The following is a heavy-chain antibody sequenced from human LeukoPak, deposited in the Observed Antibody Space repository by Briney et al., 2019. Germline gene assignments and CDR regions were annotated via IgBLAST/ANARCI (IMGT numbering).Heavy chain of an antibody. CDR3: ARDTSPLIATTGYDAFDI. Sequence: GGSLRLSCAASGFTFSSYSMNWVRQAPGKGLEWVANIKQDGSEKNYMDSMKGRFTISRDNAKNSLYLQMNSLRAEDTAVYFCARDTSPLIATTGYDAFDIWGQGTMVTVSS. CDR2: IKQDGSEK. CDR1: GFTFSSYS. V-gene: IGHV3-7*01. J-gene: IGHJ3*02. D-gene: IGHD6-13*01.